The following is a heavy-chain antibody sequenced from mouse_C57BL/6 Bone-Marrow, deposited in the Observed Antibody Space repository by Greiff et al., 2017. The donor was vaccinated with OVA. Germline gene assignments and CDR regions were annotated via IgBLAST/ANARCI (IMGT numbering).Heavy chain of an antibody. CDR2: ISYDGSN. D-gene: IGHD1-1*01. V-gene: IGHV3-6*01. CDR1: GYSITSGYY. J-gene: IGHJ2*01. Sequence: DVQLVESGPGLVKPSQSLSLTCSVTGYSITSGYYWNWIRQFPGNKLEWMGYISYDGSNNYNPSLKNRISITRDTSKNQFFLKLNSVTTEDTATYYCARYYYGSSPYYFDYWGQGTTLTVSS. CDR3: ARYYYGSSPYYFDY.